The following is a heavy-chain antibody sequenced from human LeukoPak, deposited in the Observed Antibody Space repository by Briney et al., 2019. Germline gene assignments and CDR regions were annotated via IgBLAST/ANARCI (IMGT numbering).Heavy chain of an antibody. CDR1: GYTFTGYN. J-gene: IGHJ3*02. CDR3: ARDRGSYFSDAFDI. D-gene: IGHD1-26*01. V-gene: IGHV1-2*02. Sequence: ASVKVSCKASGYTFTGYNMHWVRQAPGQGLEWMGWINPNSGGTNYVQRFQGRVTMTRDTSISTAYMELSRLISDDTAVYYCARDRGSYFSDAFDIWGQGTMVTVSS. CDR2: INPNSGGT.